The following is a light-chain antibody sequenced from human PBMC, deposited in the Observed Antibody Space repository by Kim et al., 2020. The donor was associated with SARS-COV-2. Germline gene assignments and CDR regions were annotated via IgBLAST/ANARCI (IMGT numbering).Light chain of an antibody. Sequence: QLVLTQSPSASASLGASVNLTCTLSSGHSNYAIAWHQQQPEKGPRYWMRLNSDGSHRKGDGIPDRFSGSSSGAERYLTISSLQSEDEADYYCQTWDTGIQVFGTGTKVTVL. J-gene: IGLJ1*01. CDR3: QTWDTGIQV. CDR1: SGHSNYA. V-gene: IGLV4-69*01. CDR2: LNSDGSH.